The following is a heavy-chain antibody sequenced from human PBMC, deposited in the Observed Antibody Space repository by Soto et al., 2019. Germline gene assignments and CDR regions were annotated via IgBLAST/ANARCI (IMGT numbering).Heavy chain of an antibody. CDR2: INPSGGST. CDR3: ASHIAAGTQIYYYYGMDV. CDR1: GYTFTSYY. V-gene: IGHV1-46*01. D-gene: IGHD6-13*01. Sequence: ASVKVSCKASGYTFTSYYMHWVRQAPGQGLEWMGIINPSGGSTSYAQKFQGRVTMTRDTSTSTVYMELSSLRSEDTAVYYCASHIAAGTQIYYYYGMDVWGQGTTVTVSS. J-gene: IGHJ6*02.